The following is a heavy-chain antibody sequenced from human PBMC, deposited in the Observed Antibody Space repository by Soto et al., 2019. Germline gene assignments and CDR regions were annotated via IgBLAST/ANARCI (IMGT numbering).Heavy chain of an antibody. CDR2: INWNGGST. J-gene: IGHJ6*02. CDR3: ARDFGILTGYYYYYYGMDV. CDR1: GFTFDDYG. V-gene: IGHV3-20*04. D-gene: IGHD3-9*01. Sequence: EVQLVESGGGVVRPGGSLRLSCAASGFTFDDYGMSWVRQAPGKGLEWVSGINWNGGSTGYADSVKGRFTISRDNAKNSLYLQLNRLRAEDTALYYCARDFGILTGYYYYYYGMDVWGQGTTVTVSS.